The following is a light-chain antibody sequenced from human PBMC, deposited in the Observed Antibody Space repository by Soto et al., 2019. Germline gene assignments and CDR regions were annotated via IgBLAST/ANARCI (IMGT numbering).Light chain of an antibody. V-gene: IGLV1-40*01. CDR1: SSNIGAGYD. CDR2: GNS. Sequence: QLVLTHPPSVSGAPGQRVTISCTGSSSNIGAGYDVHWYQQIPGTAPKLLIYGNSNRPSGVPDRFSGSKSGTSASLAITGLQAEDEADYYCQSYDSSLSGSVVFGGGTQLTVL. J-gene: IGLJ2*01. CDR3: QSYDSSLSGSVV.